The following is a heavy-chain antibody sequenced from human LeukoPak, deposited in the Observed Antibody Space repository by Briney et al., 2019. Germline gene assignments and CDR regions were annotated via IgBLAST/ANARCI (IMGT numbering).Heavy chain of an antibody. Sequence: PGGSLRLSCAASGFTFSSYEMNWVRQAPGKGLEWVSYISSSGSTIYYADSVKGRFTISRDNSKTTLYLQINSLRAEDTAVYYCAKAYGSSGYYQLPIACWGQGTLVTVSS. CDR1: GFTFSSYE. J-gene: IGHJ4*02. CDR2: ISSSGSTI. D-gene: IGHD3-22*01. V-gene: IGHV3-48*03. CDR3: AKAYGSSGYYQLPIAC.